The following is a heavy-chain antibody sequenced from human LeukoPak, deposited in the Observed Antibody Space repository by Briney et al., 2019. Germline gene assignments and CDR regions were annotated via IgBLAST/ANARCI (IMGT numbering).Heavy chain of an antibody. D-gene: IGHD3-3*01. CDR1: GGSISSYY. Sequence: PSETLSLTCTVSGGSISSYYWSWIRQPPGKGLEWIGYIYTSGSTNYNPSLKSRVTISVDTSKNQFSLKLSSVTAADTAVYYCARFLQLRFSPWGQGTLVTVSS. J-gene: IGHJ5*02. CDR3: ARFLQLRFSP. CDR2: IYTSGST. V-gene: IGHV4-4*09.